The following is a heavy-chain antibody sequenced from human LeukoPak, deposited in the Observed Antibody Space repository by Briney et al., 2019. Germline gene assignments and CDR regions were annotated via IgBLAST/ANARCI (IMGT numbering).Heavy chain of an antibody. V-gene: IGHV4-30-2*01. Sequence: SQTLSLTCAVSGGSISSGGYSWSWIRQPPGKGLEWIGYIYHSGTTYSNPSLKSRVTISVDRPTNQFSLKLSSVTAADTAVYYCARYRSSGLDAWGQGTTVTVSS. CDR2: IYHSGTT. CDR1: GGSISSGGYS. J-gene: IGHJ6*02. CDR3: ARYRSSGLDA. D-gene: IGHD2-2*01.